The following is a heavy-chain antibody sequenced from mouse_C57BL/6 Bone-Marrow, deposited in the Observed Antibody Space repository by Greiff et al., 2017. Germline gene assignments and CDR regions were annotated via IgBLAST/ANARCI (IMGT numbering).Heavy chain of an antibody. Sequence: QVTLKESGAELVRPGASVTLSCKASGYTFTDYEMHWVKQTPVHGLEWIGAIDPETGGTAYNQKFKGKAILTADKSSSTAYMQLSSLTSEDSAVYYCARRGAYWGQGTLVTVSA. CDR3: ARRGAY. V-gene: IGHV1-15*01. J-gene: IGHJ3*01. CDR2: IDPETGGT. CDR1: GYTFTDYE.